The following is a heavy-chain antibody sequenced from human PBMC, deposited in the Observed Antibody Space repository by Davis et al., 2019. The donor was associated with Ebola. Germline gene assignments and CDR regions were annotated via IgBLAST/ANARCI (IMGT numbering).Heavy chain of an antibody. CDR2: IWYDGGMK. Sequence: PGGSLRLSCEASGFTLSSYGMHWVRQAPGKGLEWVAVIWYDGGMKYYADSVKGRFTISRDTSKNTLYLQMNSLRAEDTAVYYCARPTVTYVPYYYYYGVDVWGQGTTVTVSS. V-gene: IGHV3-33*01. D-gene: IGHD4-17*01. CDR1: GFTLSSYG. J-gene: IGHJ6*02. CDR3: ARPTVTYVPYYYYYGVDV.